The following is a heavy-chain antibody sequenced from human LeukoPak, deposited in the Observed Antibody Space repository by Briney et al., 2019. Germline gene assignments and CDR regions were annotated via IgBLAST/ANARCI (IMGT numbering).Heavy chain of an antibody. D-gene: IGHD6-13*01. CDR3: ARGQKNGIAAAGTGGWFDP. CDR2: INHSGST. J-gene: IGHJ5*02. Sequence: SETLSLTCAVYGGSFSGYYWSWIRQPPGKGLEWIGEINHSGSTNYNPSLKSRVTISVDTSKSQFSLKLSSVTAADTAVYYCARGQKNGIAAAGTGGWFDPWGQGTLVTVSS. V-gene: IGHV4-34*01. CDR1: GGSFSGYY.